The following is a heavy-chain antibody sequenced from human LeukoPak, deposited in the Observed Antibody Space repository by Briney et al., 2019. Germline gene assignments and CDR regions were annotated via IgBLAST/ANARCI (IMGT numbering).Heavy chain of an antibody. CDR3: VRAMDY. CDR2: ISYDGSSK. CDR1: GFTFSSYG. Sequence: PGGSLRLSCAASGFTFSSYGVHWVRQAPGKGLEWVAVISYDGSSKYYADSVKGRFTISRDNAKNSVYLQMSSLRAEDTAVYHCVRAMDYWGQGILVAVSS. V-gene: IGHV3-30*03. J-gene: IGHJ4*02.